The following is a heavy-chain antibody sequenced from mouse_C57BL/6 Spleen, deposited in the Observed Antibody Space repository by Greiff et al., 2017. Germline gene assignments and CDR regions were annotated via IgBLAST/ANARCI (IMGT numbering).Heavy chain of an antibody. Sequence: EVKVEESGAELVKPGASVKLSCTASGFNIKDYYMHWVKQRTEQGLEWIGRIDPEDGETKYAPKFQGKATITADTSSNTAYLQLSSLTSADTAVYYCARSYYGNYEDYYFDYWGQGTTLTVSS. V-gene: IGHV14-2*01. D-gene: IGHD2-10*01. CDR1: GFNIKDYY. CDR3: ARSYYGNYEDYYFDY. CDR2: IDPEDGET. J-gene: IGHJ2*01.